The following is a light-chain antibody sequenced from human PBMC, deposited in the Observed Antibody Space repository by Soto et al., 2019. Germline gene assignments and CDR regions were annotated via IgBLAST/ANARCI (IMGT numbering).Light chain of an antibody. Sequence: QSVLTQPPSVSAAPGQKVTISCSGSSSNIGGNSVSWYQQLPGTAPKLLIYDDNKRPSGIPDRFSGSKSGTSATLGITGFQTGDEADYYCQSHDRALNVYLFGTGTKVTVL. CDR2: DDN. CDR1: SSNIGGNS. J-gene: IGLJ1*01. CDR3: QSHDRALNVYL. V-gene: IGLV1-51*01.